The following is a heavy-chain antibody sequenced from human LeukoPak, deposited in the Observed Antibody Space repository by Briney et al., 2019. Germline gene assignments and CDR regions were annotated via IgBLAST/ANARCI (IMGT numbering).Heavy chain of an antibody. CDR1: GFSFRDYS. CDR3: VRDLGRESIFDY. V-gene: IGHV3-21*01. CDR2: ISKGSGYI. D-gene: IGHD7-27*01. Sequence: GGSLRLSCAASGFSFRDYSLNWVRQAPGKGLEWVSSISKGSGYIYYTDSVKGRFTISRDNAKNSLFLQMNSLRAEDTAVYYCVRDLGRESIFDYWGQGTLVTVSS. J-gene: IGHJ4*02.